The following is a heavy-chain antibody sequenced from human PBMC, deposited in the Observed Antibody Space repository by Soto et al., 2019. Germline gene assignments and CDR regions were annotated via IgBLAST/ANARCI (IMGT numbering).Heavy chain of an antibody. CDR2: IYWSDEK. V-gene: IGHV2-5*01. CDR1: GFSLSISGEG. Sequence: QITLKESGPTLVKPTQTLTLTCTFSGFSLSISGEGVGWIRQPPGKALEWLALIYWSDEKHYSPSLKNRLTITKDTSKNQVVLTMTNMDPVDTATYYCARLVYRAGVRIFDSWGQGSLVTVSS. J-gene: IGHJ4*02. D-gene: IGHD6-6*01. CDR3: ARLVYRAGVRIFDS.